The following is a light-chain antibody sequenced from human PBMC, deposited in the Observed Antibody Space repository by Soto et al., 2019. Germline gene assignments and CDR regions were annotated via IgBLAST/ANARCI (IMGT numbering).Light chain of an antibody. CDR3: QQYGSSPFT. J-gene: IGKJ4*01. CDR1: QSVSSSY. CDR2: GAS. Sequence: EIVLPQSPGTLSLSPGEGATLSCRASQSVSSSYLAWSQPKPGQAPRLLLYGASSRATGIPDRFSGSGSGTDFTLTISRLEPEDLAVYYCQQYGSSPFTFGGGPKVEIK. V-gene: IGKV3-20*01.